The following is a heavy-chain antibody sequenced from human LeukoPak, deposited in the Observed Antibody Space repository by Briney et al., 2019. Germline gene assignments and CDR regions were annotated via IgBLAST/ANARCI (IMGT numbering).Heavy chain of an antibody. CDR1: GFTFSSYG. Sequence: GRSLRLSCAASGFTFSSYGMHWVRQAPGKGLEWVAVISYDGSNEYYADSVKGRFTISRDNSKNTLYLQMNSLRAEDTAVYYCARELGYCSSASCPFGYWGQGTLVTVSS. CDR3: ARELGYCSSASCPFGY. V-gene: IGHV3-30*03. CDR2: ISYDGSNE. J-gene: IGHJ4*02. D-gene: IGHD2-2*01.